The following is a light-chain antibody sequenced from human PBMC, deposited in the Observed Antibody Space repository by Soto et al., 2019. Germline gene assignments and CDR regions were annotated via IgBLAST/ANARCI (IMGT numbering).Light chain of an antibody. CDR3: CSYVGATTYV. J-gene: IGLJ1*01. CDR1: SSTVGGFNV. CDR2: EGI. Sequence: QSVLTQPASVSGSPGQSITISCTGTSSTVGGFNVVSWYQQHPGKAPKVIIYEGIKRPSGVSNRFSGSNSGSTASLTISGLQAEDEADYYCCSYVGATTYVFGTGTNVTV. V-gene: IGLV2-23*01.